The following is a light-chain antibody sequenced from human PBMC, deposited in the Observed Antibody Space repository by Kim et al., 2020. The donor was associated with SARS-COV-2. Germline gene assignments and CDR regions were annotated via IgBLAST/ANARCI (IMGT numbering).Light chain of an antibody. V-gene: IGLV3-1*01. CDR2: QNT. CDR1: KLGDKF. CDR3: QPWDAGPVV. Sequence: SYELTQPPSVSVSPGQTASITCSGDKLGDKFVGGYQQRPGQPPLLAINQNTNRPPGIPKRFFVSNPGTTPPLPITGTQARNEPDINCQPWDAGPVVFGGG. J-gene: IGLJ2*01.